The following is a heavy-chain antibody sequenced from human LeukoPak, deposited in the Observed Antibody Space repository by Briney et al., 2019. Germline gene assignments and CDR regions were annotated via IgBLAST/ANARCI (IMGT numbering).Heavy chain of an antibody. V-gene: IGHV3-23*01. CDR1: VVTFSSYT. J-gene: IGHJ4*02. CDR2: ISGSGGSA. CDR3: ATRSGYYQPFDY. Sequence: GGCLRLSCTAAVVTFSSYTVSWVRQAPWKGREWVSAISGSGGSAYYVDSVKGRFTISRDNSKNTLYLQMNSLRAEDTAVYYCATRSGYYQPFDYWGQGTLVTVSS. D-gene: IGHD3-22*01.